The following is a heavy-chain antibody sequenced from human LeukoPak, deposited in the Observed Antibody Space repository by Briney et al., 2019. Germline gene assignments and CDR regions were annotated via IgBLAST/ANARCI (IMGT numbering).Heavy chain of an antibody. CDR1: GFTFSNYW. CDR2: INSDGTST. D-gene: IGHD6-6*01. V-gene: IGHV3-74*01. CDR3: ARQYTTSSEFDY. J-gene: IGHJ4*02. Sequence: GGSLSLSCAASGFTFSNYWMHWVRQAPGKGLVWVSRINSDGTSTSSADSVKGRFTIARDNAKNTLYLQMNSLRAEDTAVYYCARQYTTSSEFDYWGQGTLVTVSS.